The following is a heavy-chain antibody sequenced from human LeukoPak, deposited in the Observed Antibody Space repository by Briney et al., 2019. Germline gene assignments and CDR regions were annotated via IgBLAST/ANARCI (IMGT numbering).Heavy chain of an antibody. CDR3: ARGKDYDFWSGYQAGFDY. Sequence: PGGSLRLSCAAFGFTFSSYWMSWVRQAPGKGLEWVANIKQDGSGKYYVDSVKGRFTISRDNAKNSLYLKMNSQKAEDTAVYCCARGKDYDFWSGYQAGFDYGGQGPLDTVSS. J-gene: IGHJ4*02. V-gene: IGHV3-7*01. CDR2: IKQDGSGK. D-gene: IGHD3-3*01. CDR1: GFTFSSYW.